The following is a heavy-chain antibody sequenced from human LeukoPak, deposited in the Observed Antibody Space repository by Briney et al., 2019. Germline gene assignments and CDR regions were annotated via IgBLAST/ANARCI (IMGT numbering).Heavy chain of an antibody. CDR2: ISGNSDVI. J-gene: IGHJ4*02. CDR3: VQSGLGHDIIFNY. Sequence: QAGGSLRLSCATSGFAFNNYVMSWVRQAPGKGLEWVSSISGNSDVIYYTDFVKGRFTISRDNSRNTLYLQMNSLRAEDTAVYYCVQSGLGHDIIFNYWDQGTLVTVSS. D-gene: IGHD2-15*01. CDR1: GFAFNNYV. V-gene: IGHV3-23*01.